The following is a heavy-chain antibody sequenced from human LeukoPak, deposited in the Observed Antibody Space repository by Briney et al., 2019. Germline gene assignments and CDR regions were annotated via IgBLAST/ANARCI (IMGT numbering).Heavy chain of an antibody. CDR2: INHSGST. D-gene: IGHD6-19*01. CDR3: ARGRSSGWCDY. Sequence: SETLSLTCAVYGGSFSGYYWSWIRQPPGKGLEWIGEINHSGSTNYNPSLKSRVTMSVDTSKNQFSLKLSSVTAADTAVYYCARGRSSGWCDYWGQGTLVTVSS. V-gene: IGHV4-34*01. J-gene: IGHJ4*02. CDR1: GGSFSGYY.